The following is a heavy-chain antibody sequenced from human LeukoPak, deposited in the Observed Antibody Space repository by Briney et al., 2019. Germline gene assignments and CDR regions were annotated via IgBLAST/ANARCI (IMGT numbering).Heavy chain of an antibody. D-gene: IGHD6-19*01. J-gene: IGHJ4*02. CDR1: GGFVSSPTYY. CDR2: IYYSGSA. V-gene: IGHV4-61*01. CDR3: ARHTSGWYDN. Sequence: SETLSLTCTVSGGFVSSPTYYWSWVRQPPGKGLEWIGYIYYSGSANYNPSLKSRVTISVDTSKNMFSLNLRSVTAADTAVYYCARHTSGWYDNWGQGTLVTVSS.